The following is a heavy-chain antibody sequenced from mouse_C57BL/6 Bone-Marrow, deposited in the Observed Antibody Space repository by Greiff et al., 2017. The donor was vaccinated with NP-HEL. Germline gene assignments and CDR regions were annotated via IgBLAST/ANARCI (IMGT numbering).Heavy chain of an antibody. J-gene: IGHJ2*01. V-gene: IGHV14-4*01. D-gene: IGHD1-1*01. CDR2: IDPENGDT. CDR3: TTNGRY. CDR1: GFNIKDDY. Sequence: EVKLVESGAELVRPGASVKLSCTASGFNIKDDYMHWVKQRPEQGLEWIGWIDPENGDTEYASKFQGKATITADTSSNTAYLQLSSLTSEDTAVYYCTTNGRYWGQGTTLTVSS.